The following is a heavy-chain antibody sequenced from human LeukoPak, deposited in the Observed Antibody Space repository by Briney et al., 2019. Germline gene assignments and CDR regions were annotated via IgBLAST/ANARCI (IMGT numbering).Heavy chain of an antibody. CDR1: GFTFSSYA. CDR3: AKDLPVNYDFWSGYFDY. J-gene: IGHJ4*02. D-gene: IGHD3-3*01. V-gene: IGHV3-23*01. Sequence: GGSLRLSCAASGFTFSSYAMSWVRQAPGKGLEWVSAISGSGGSTYYADSVKGRFTISRDNSKNTLYLQTNSLRAEDTAVYYCAKDLPVNYDFWSGYFDYWGQGTLVTVSS. CDR2: ISGSGGST.